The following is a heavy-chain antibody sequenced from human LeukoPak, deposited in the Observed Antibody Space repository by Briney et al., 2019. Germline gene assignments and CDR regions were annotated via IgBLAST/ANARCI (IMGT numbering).Heavy chain of an antibody. CDR2: IYPGDSDT. V-gene: IGHV5-51*01. J-gene: IGHJ4*02. D-gene: IGHD3-9*01. Sequence: GESLKFSCKGSGYSFTSYWIGWVRQMPGEGLECMGIIYPGDSDTRYSPSFQGQVTISVDRSISTAYLQWSSLKASDTAMYYCAKFRSLTSYFDYWGQGTLVTVSS. CDR3: AKFRSLTSYFDY. CDR1: GYSFTSYW.